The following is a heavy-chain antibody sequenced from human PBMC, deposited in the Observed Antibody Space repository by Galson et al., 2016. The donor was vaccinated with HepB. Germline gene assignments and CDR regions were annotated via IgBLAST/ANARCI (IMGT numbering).Heavy chain of an antibody. CDR1: GFAISDYW. CDR3: ASGYTSGV. D-gene: IGHD6-19*01. CDR2: INQDASGK. Sequence: SLRLSCAASGFAISDYWMSWVRQAPGKGLEWVASINQDASGKYYVDSVKGRFSISRDNVKNTLWLQMSGLRVDDTSMYYCASGYTSGVWGQGTMVTVSS. J-gene: IGHJ3*01. V-gene: IGHV3-7*01.